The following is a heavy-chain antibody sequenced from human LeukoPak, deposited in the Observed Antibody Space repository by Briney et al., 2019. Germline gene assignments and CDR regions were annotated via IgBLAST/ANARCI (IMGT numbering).Heavy chain of an antibody. CDR1: GFSLSTSGVG. Sequence: SGPTLVNPTQTLTLTCTFSGFSLSTSGVGVGWIRQPPGKALEWLALIYWDDDKRYSPSLKSRLTITKDTSKNQVVLTMANMDPVDTATYYCAHRSGGYSYGSPFDYWGQGTLVTVSS. V-gene: IGHV2-5*02. D-gene: IGHD5-18*01. CDR3: AHRSGGYSYGSPFDY. CDR2: IYWDDDK. J-gene: IGHJ4*02.